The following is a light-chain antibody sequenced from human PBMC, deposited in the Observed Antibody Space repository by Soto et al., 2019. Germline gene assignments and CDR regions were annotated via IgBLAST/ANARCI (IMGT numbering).Light chain of an antibody. CDR2: DVS. V-gene: IGLV2-18*02. J-gene: IGLJ1*01. Sequence: QSVLTQPPSVSGSPGQSVAISCTGTSSDVGGYNRVSWYQQPPGKAPKLLIYDVSNRPSGGSTRFSGSKSGNTASLTISGLRAEDEADYYCTSYASSSAYVFGPGTKVTVL. CDR1: SSDVGGYNR. CDR3: TSYASSSAYV.